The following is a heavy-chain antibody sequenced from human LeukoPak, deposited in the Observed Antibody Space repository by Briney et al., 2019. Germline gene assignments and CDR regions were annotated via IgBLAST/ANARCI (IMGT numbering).Heavy chain of an antibody. D-gene: IGHD6-25*01. V-gene: IGHV3-23*01. Sequence: GGSLRLSCAASGFTFSTYAMSWVRQAPGKGLEWVSAISGSGGSTYYADSVKGRFTISRDNSRNTLSLQMNSLRAEDTAVYYCAPRGIAAYWGQGTLVTVSS. J-gene: IGHJ4*02. CDR3: APRGIAAY. CDR2: ISGSGGST. CDR1: GFTFSTYA.